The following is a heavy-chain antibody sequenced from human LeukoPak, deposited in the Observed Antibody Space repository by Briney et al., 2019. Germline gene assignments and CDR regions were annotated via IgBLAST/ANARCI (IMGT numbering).Heavy chain of an antibody. CDR1: GVSISSYF. D-gene: IGHD1-1*01. J-gene: IGHJ4*02. Sequence: SETLSLTCTVSGVSISSYFWSWIRQPPGKGLEWIGYVYYNGITNYNASLKSRVSISLDTSKNQFSLNLNSVTAADTAVYYCASQLGGTTFHWGQGTLVTVSS. CDR2: VYYNGIT. V-gene: IGHV4-59*01. CDR3: ASQLGGTTFH.